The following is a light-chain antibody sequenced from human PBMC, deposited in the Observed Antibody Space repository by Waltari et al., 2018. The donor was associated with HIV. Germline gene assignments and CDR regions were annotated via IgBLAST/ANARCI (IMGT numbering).Light chain of an antibody. CDR3: QQYGSSSYT. J-gene: IGKJ2*01. CDR1: QSVSSSY. V-gene: IGKV3-20*01. Sequence: SQSVSSSYLAWYQQKPGQAPRLLIYGASSRATDIPDRFSGSGSGTDFTLTISRLEPEDFAVYYCQQYGSSSYTFGQGTKLEIK. CDR2: GAS.